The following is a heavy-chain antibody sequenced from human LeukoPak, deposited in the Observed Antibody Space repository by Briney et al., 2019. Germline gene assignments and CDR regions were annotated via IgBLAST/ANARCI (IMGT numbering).Heavy chain of an antibody. D-gene: IGHD2-2*01. CDR1: GGIFSSYA. CDR2: IIPIFGTA. CDR3: ATDCSSTSCYGF. V-gene: IGHV1-69*06. J-gene: IGHJ4*02. Sequence: SVKVSFKASGGIFSSYAISWVRQAPGQGLEWMGGIIPIFGTANYAQRFQGRVTITADKSTSTAYMELSSLRSEDTAVYYCATDCSSTSCYGFWGQGTLVTVSS.